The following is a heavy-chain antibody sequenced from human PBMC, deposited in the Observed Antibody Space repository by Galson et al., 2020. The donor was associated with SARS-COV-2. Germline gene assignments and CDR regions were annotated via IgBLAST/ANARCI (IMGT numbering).Heavy chain of an antibody. D-gene: IGHD6-6*01. CDR1: GYPFSTYV. V-gene: IGHV1-58*02. CDR3: AAFIARPAY. J-gene: IGHJ4*02. CDR2: IVVGSGKT. Sequence: SVKVSCKASGYPFSTYVISWVRQARGQHLEWIGWIVVGSGKTNYAQKFQERVSITRDMSTTTAYMELSSLRYEDTSVYYCAAFIARPAYWGQGTLVTVSS.